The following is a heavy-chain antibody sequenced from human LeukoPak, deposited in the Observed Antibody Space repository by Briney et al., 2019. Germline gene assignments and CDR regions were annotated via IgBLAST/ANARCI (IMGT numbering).Heavy chain of an antibody. V-gene: IGHV3-48*03. CDR2: ISSSGRTI. Sequence: GGSLRLSCAASGFTFSSYEMNWVRQAPGKGLEWVSYISSSGRTIYYADSVKGRFTISRDNAKNSLYLQMNSLRAEDTAVYYCARNTPEDAFDIWGKGQWSPSLQ. CDR3: ARNTPEDAFDI. CDR1: GFTFSSYE. J-gene: IGHJ3*02.